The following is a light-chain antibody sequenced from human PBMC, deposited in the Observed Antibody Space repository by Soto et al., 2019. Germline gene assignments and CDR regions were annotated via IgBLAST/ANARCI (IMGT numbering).Light chain of an antibody. Sequence: DIQMTQSPSTLPAFVGDRVTITCRASDSISSWLAWYQQKPGKAPKLLIYKASNLASGVPSRFSGSGSGTEFTLTISSLQPDDSATYYCQQYMWTFGQGTKVDIK. J-gene: IGKJ1*01. V-gene: IGKV1-5*03. CDR3: QQYMWT. CDR1: DSISSW. CDR2: KAS.